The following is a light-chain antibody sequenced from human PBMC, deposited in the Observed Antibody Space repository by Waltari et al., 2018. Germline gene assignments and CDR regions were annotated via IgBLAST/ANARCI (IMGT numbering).Light chain of an antibody. Sequence: QSVLTQPPSASGTPGQRVTISCSGSRSNIGSNSVNWYQQVPRTAPKVLIYSNNRRPSGVPDRFSGSKSGTSASLAISGLQSEHEAQYYCAVWDDSLNAVVFGGGTKLTVL. V-gene: IGLV1-44*01. J-gene: IGLJ3*02. CDR3: AVWDDSLNAVV. CDR1: RSNIGSNS. CDR2: SNN.